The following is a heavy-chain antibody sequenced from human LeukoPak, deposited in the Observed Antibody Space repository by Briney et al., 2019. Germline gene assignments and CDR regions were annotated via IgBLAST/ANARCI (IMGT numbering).Heavy chain of an antibody. Sequence: GGSLRLSCAASGFTFSSYAMHWVRQAPGKGLEWVAFIRYDGSNKYHADSVKGRFTISRDNSKNTLYLQMNSLRAEDTAVYCCAKGHYYNILTGYSVRRGLDYWGQGTLVTVSS. CDR1: GFTFSSYA. J-gene: IGHJ4*02. D-gene: IGHD3-9*01. V-gene: IGHV3-30*02. CDR2: IRYDGSNK. CDR3: AKGHYYNILTGYSVRRGLDY.